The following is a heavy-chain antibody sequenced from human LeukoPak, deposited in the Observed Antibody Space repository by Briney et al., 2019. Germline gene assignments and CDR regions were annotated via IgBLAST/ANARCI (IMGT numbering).Heavy chain of an antibody. Sequence: VASVKVSCKASGYTFTGYYMHWVRQAPGQGLEWMGWINPNSGGTNYAQKFQGRVTMTRDTSISTVYMELSRLRSDDTAVYYCAILSSTSHTSGNWGQGTLVPVSS. J-gene: IGHJ4*02. CDR1: GYTFTGYY. CDR3: AILSSTSHTSGN. CDR2: INPNSGGT. V-gene: IGHV1-2*02. D-gene: IGHD2-2*01.